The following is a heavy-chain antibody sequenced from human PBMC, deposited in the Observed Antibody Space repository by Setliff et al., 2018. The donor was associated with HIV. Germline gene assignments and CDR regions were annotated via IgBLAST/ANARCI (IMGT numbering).Heavy chain of an antibody. CDR1: GGSIYSGTYY. CDR3: AKGITKYCSGGSCLGPFGY. J-gene: IGHJ4*02. Sequence: PSETLSLTCTVSGGSIYSGTYYWSWIRQSAGKGLEWIGHIYTSGSTNYNPSLKSRFTISRDNSKNTLYLQMNSLRVEDTAVYYCAKGITKYCSGGSCLGPFGYWGQGTLVTSPQ. D-gene: IGHD2-15*01. CDR2: IYTSGST. V-gene: IGHV4-61*09.